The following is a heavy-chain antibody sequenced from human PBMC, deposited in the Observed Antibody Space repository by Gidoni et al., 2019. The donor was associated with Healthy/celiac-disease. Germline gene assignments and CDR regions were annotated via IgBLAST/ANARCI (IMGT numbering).Heavy chain of an antibody. V-gene: IGHV3-9*01. CDR1: GFTFDDYA. Sequence: EVQLVESGGGLVQPGRSLRLSCAASGFTFDDYAMHWVRQAPGKGLEWVSGISWNSGSIGYADSVKGRFTISRDNAKNSLYLQMNSLRAEDTALYYCAKGLRTDIVATMFDYWGQGTLVTVSS. CDR2: ISWNSGSI. CDR3: AKGLRTDIVATMFDY. D-gene: IGHD5-12*01. J-gene: IGHJ4*02.